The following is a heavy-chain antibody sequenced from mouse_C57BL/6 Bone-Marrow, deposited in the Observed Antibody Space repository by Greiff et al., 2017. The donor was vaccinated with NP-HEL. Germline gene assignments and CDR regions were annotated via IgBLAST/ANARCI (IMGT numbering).Heavy chain of an antibody. D-gene: IGHD1-1*01. Sequence: VKLVESGPGLVAPSQSLSITCTVSGFSLTSYGVHWVRQPPGKGLEWLVVIWSDGSTTYNSALKSRLSLSKDNSKSQVFLKMNSLQTDDTAMYYCARQDIYYYGSSYDYYAMDYWGQGTSVTVSS. CDR3: ARQDIYYYGSSYDYYAMDY. CDR1: GFSLTSYG. J-gene: IGHJ4*01. CDR2: IWSDGST. V-gene: IGHV2-6-1*01.